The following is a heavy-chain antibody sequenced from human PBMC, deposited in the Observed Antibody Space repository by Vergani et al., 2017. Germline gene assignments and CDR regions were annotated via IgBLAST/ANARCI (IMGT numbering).Heavy chain of an antibody. CDR3: ASKRGACRAAYCHSYDF. Sequence: QVQLQESGPGLVKPSETLSLTCTVSGDSVISTDYHWGWIRQPPGKGLEWIGSIDYSGSTSYNPSLESRISISLETPKHQFSLRLTSVTAADTAVYYCASKRGACRAAYCHSYDFWGPGTLVGVSS. CDR1: GDSVISTDYH. J-gene: IGHJ4*02. V-gene: IGHV4-39*01. D-gene: IGHD2-15*01. CDR2: IDYSGST.